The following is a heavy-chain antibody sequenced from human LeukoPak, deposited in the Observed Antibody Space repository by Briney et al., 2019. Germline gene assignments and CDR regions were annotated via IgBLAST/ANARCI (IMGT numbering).Heavy chain of an antibody. CDR2: ISYDGSNK. CDR3: ASVRGSYYFDY. CDR1: GFTFSSYA. V-gene: IGHV3-30*14. J-gene: IGHJ4*02. Sequence: PGRSLRLSCAASGFTFSSYAMHWVRQAPGKGLEWVAVISYDGSNKYYADSVKGRFTISRDISKNTLYLQMDSLRAEDTAVYYCASVRGSYYFDYWGQGTLVTVSS. D-gene: IGHD1-26*01.